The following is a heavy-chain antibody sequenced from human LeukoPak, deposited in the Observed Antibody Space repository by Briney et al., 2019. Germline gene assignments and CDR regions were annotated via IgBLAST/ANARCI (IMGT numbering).Heavy chain of an antibody. CDR2: IKQDGSEK. J-gene: IGHJ3*02. V-gene: IGHV3-7*01. CDR1: GFSFSNYG. CDR3: ASIVGDYVWGSYRPPYAFDI. D-gene: IGHD3-16*02. Sequence: PGGSLRLSCAASGFSFSNYGMSWVRQAPGKGLEWVANIKQDGSEKYYVDSVKGRFTISRDNAKNSLYLQMNSLRAEDTAVYYCASIVGDYVWGSYRPPYAFDIWGQGTMVTVSS.